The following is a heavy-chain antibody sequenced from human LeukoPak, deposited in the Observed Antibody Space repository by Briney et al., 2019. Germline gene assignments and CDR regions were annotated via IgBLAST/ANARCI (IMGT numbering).Heavy chain of an antibody. Sequence: ASVTVSCKASGYTFTSYGISWVRQAPGQGLEWMGWISAYNGNTNYAQKLQGRVTMTTDTSTSTAYMELRSLRSDDTAVYYCARDATGINWFDPWGQGTLVTVSS. CDR2: ISAYNGNT. CDR1: GYTFTSYG. V-gene: IGHV1-18*01. CDR3: ARDATGINWFDP. J-gene: IGHJ5*02.